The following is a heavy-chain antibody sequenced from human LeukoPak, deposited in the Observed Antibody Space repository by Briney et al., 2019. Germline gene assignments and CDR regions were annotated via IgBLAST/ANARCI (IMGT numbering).Heavy chain of an antibody. D-gene: IGHD4-17*01. CDR1: GGSFSGYY. CDR3: ARLPYGDYFDY. Sequence: SETLSLTCAVYGGSFSGYYWTWIRHTPEKGLEWIGEMNPSGSTNYNPSLKSRVTISVDTSKNQFSLKLSSVTAADTAVYYCARLPYGDYFDYWGQGTLVTVSS. J-gene: IGHJ4*02. CDR2: MNPSGST. V-gene: IGHV4-34*01.